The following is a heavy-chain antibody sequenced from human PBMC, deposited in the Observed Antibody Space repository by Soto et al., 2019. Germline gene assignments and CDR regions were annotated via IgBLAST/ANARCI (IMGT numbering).Heavy chain of an antibody. V-gene: IGHV4-38-2*01. D-gene: IGHD6-6*01. CDR2: IYHSGST. CDR1: GYSISSGYY. J-gene: IGHJ4*02. Sequence: PSETLSLTCAVSGYSISSGYYWGWIRQPPGKGLEWIGSIYHSGSTYYNPSLKSRVTISVDPSKNQFSLKLSSVTAADTAVYYCARADGQQLAVFDYWGQGTLVTVS. CDR3: ARADGQQLAVFDY.